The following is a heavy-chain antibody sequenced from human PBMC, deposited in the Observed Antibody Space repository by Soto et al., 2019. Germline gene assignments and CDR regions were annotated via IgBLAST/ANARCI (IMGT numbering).Heavy chain of an antibody. J-gene: IGHJ4*02. Sequence: QVQLVQSGAEVKKHGSSVKLSCKASGYNFIAYYIYWVRQAPGQGPEWMGMINPSSGATNYAQKFQGRVTVTRDTSTSTAYLELSSLRSEDAAVYYCAKYCGGDCRHFDAWGQGTLVTVSS. CDR1: GYNFIAYY. CDR2: INPSSGAT. V-gene: IGHV1-46*01. D-gene: IGHD2-21*02. CDR3: AKYCGGDCRHFDA.